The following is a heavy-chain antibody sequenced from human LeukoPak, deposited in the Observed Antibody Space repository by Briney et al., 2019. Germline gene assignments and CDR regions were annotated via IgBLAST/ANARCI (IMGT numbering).Heavy chain of an antibody. D-gene: IGHD1-26*01. J-gene: IGHJ4*02. CDR1: GFTFSSYG. V-gene: IGHV3-30*02. CDR3: AKAAHSGSYKDY. CDR2: IRYDGSNK. Sequence: GGSLRLSCAASGFTFSSYGMHWVRQAPGKGLEWVAFIRYDGSNKYYAGSVKGRFTISRDNSKNTLYLQMNSLRAEDTAVYYCAKAAHSGSYKDYWGQGTLVTVSS.